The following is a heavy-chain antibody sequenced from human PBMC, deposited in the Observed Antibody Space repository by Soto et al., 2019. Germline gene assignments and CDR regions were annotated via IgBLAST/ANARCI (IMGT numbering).Heavy chain of an antibody. CDR1: GCSIHSSNFY. CDR3: AKLSFYGSGSYRIKDYYYYGMDV. D-gene: IGHD3-10*01. V-gene: IGHV4-39*01. J-gene: IGHJ6*02. Sequence: TSGTPSLTRTVSGCSIHSSNFYWGWVRQPPGKGLEWIGSIFYSGNTYYNPSLKSRVTISVDTSKNQFSLKLSSVTAADTAVYYCAKLSFYGSGSYRIKDYYYYGMDVWGQGTTVTVSS. CDR2: IFYSGNT.